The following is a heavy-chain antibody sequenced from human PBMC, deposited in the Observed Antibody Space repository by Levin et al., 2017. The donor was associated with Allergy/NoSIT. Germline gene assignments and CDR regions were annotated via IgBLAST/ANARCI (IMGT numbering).Heavy chain of an antibody. CDR2: VTNNGGAT. D-gene: IGHD6-19*01. Sequence: LSLTCAASGFTFSGYDMSWVSQAPGKGLEWVSTVTNNGGATYYADSVKDRFAISRDNSKNTLYLQMNSLRAEDTAVYYCAKRATGWFDYWGQGTLVTVFS. CDR3: AKRATGWFDY. CDR1: GFTFSGYD. V-gene: IGHV3-23*01. J-gene: IGHJ4*02.